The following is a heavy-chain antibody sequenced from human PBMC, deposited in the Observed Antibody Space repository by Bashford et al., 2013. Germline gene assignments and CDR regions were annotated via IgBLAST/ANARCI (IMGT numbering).Heavy chain of an antibody. CDR2: ISYDGNSK. D-gene: IGHD6-13*01. V-gene: IGHV3-30-3*01. J-gene: IGHJ4*02. CDR3: VREYTSSWHGPFDY. Sequence: VRQAPGKGLEWVSSISYDGNSKNYADSVKGRFSISRDNSRNTLVLQMNSLRGEDTAIYYCVREYTSSWHGPFDYWGQGTLVTVSS.